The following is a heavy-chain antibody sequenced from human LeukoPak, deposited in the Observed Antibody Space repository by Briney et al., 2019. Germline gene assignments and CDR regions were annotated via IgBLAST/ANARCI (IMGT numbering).Heavy chain of an antibody. CDR3: ARVDYGSGSQTLDY. V-gene: IGHV3-9*01. CDR1: GFSFDDFA. Sequence: PGGSLRLSCAASGFSFDDFAMHWVRQAPGKGLEWVSGITWNGGTIDYADSVKGRFTISRDNAKNSLYLQMNSLRAEDTAVYYCARVDYGSGSQTLDYWGQGTLVTVSS. CDR2: ITWNGGTI. D-gene: IGHD3-10*01. J-gene: IGHJ4*02.